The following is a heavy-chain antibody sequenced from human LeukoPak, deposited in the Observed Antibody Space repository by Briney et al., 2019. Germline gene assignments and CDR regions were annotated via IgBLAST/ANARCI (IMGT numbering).Heavy chain of an antibody. CDR1: GYTFTSYG. J-gene: IGHJ6*02. D-gene: IGHD6-13*01. Sequence: ASVKVSCKASGYTFTSYGISWVRQAPGQGLEWMGWISAYNGNTNYAQKLQGRVTMTTDTSTSTAYMELRSLRSDDTAVYYCARDRGRDSSSWGPYYYYYGMDVWGQGTTVTVSS. V-gene: IGHV1-18*01. CDR3: ARDRGRDSSSWGPYYYYYGMDV. CDR2: ISAYNGNT.